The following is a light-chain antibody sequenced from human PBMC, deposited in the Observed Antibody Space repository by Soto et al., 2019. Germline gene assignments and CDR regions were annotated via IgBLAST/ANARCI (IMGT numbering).Light chain of an antibody. V-gene: IGLV1-44*01. J-gene: IGLJ1*01. Sequence: QSVLTQPPSASGTPGQRVTISCSGSSSSIGANHVDWYQKFPGTAPTVLIYSDHQRPSWVPDRFSGSKSGTSASLAITGLQSEDEAEYYCAAWDDSLNGPVFGSGTKLTVL. CDR3: AAWDDSLNGPV. CDR1: SSSIGANH. CDR2: SDH.